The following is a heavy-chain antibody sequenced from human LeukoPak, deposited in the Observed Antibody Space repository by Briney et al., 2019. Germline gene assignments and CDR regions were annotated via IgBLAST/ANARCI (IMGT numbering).Heavy chain of an antibody. D-gene: IGHD2-15*01. CDR1: GGSFSSSLNK. CDR3: ATEAECSGGSCYSYGWFDP. Sequence: SETLSLTCSFSGGSFSSSLNKWGWIRQPPGKGLKWIGEISYSGSASYNPSLSSRVTISIDTSTNQFSLTLDSVTAADTAVYYCATEAECSGGSCYSYGWFDPWGEGTQVIVSS. CDR2: ISYSGSA. J-gene: IGHJ5*02. V-gene: IGHV4-61*01.